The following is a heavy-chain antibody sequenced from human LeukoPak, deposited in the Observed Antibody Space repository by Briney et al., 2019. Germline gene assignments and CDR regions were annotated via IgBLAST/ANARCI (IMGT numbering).Heavy chain of an antibody. D-gene: IGHD3-22*01. CDR1: GFTFSNYW. CDR3: ARVGYDSSGYVDY. CDR2: IKQDGSVK. V-gene: IGHV3-7*01. Sequence: GGSLRLSCAASGFTFSNYWMSWVRQAPGKGLEWVANIKQDGSVKYYVVSVKGRFTISRDNAKNSLYLQMNSVRAEDTALYYCARVGYDSSGYVDYWGQGTLVTVSS. J-gene: IGHJ4*02.